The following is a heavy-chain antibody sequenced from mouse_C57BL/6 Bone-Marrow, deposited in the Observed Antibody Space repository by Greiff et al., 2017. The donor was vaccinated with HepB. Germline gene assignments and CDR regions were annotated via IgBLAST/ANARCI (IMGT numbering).Heavy chain of an antibody. Sequence: QVQLQQSGPELVKPGASVKISCKASGYAFSSSWMNWVKQRPGKGLEWIGRIYPGDGDTNYNGKFKGKATLTADKSSSTAYMQLSSLTSEDSAVYFCAKRGDHYFDYWGQGTTLTVSS. CDR1: GYAFSSSW. CDR3: AKRGDHYFDY. V-gene: IGHV1-82*01. J-gene: IGHJ2*01. CDR2: IYPGDGDT.